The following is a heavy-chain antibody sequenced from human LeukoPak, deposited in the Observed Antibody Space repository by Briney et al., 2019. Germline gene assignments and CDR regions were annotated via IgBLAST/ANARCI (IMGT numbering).Heavy chain of an antibody. CDR1: GGSFSGYY. Sequence: SETLSLTCAVYGGSFSGYYWSWIRQPPGKGLEWIGEINHSGNTNYNPSLKSRVTISVDTSKNQFSLKLSSVNAADTAVYYCARRFLRRWFDPWGQGTLVTVSS. CDR3: ARRFLRRWFDP. D-gene: IGHD3-10*01. J-gene: IGHJ5*02. CDR2: INHSGNT. V-gene: IGHV4-34*01.